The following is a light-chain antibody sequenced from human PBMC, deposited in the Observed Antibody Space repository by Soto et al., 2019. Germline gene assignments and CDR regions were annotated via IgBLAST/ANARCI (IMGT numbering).Light chain of an antibody. CDR2: SSS. CDR1: ASNIGSNP. CDR3: AAWDVSLNVVV. V-gene: IGLV1-44*01. J-gene: IGLJ2*01. Sequence: QSVVTQPPSASGTPGRSVTISCSGSASNIGSNPVNWYQQLPGTAPKLLIYSSSHRPSGVPDRISGSKSGTSASLAISGLQSGDEADYFCAAWDVSLNVVVFGGGTKVTVL.